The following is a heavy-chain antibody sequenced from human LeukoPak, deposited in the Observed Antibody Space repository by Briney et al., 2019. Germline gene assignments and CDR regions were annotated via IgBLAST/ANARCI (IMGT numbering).Heavy chain of an antibody. CDR1: GFTFSSYW. D-gene: IGHD6-19*01. CDR2: IKQDGSEK. V-gene: IGHV3-7*01. CDR3: ARDGSGWYVNYYGMDV. J-gene: IGHJ6*02. Sequence: GGSLRLSCAASGFTFSSYWMSWVRQAPGKGLEWVANIKQDGSEKYYVDSVKGRFTISRDNAKNSLYLQMNSLGAEDTAVYYCARDGSGWYVNYYGMDVWGQGTTVTVSS.